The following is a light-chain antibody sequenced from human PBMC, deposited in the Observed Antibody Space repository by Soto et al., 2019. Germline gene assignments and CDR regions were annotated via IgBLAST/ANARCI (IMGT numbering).Light chain of an antibody. CDR2: KAS. CDR1: QSISSW. Sequence: DIQMTQSPSTLSASVGDRVTITCRASQSISSWLAWYQQKPGKAPKLLIYKASTLKSGVPSRFSGSGSGTEFTLTISSLQPDDFATYYCLQDYNYPWTFGQGTKVDIK. V-gene: IGKV1-5*03. J-gene: IGKJ1*01. CDR3: LQDYNYPWT.